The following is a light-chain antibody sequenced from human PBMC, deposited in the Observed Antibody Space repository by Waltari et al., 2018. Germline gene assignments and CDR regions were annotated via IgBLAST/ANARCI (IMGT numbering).Light chain of an antibody. V-gene: IGKV3-11*01. CDR1: QSVSTY. CDR2: DAS. Sequence: EIVLTQSPATLSLSPGEGATLSCRASQSVSTYLAWYQQKPGQAPRLLIYDASNRATGIPAMFSGSGSGTDFTLTISSLEPEDFAVYYCQHRASWPLTFGGGTKVEIK. CDR3: QHRASWPLT. J-gene: IGKJ4*01.